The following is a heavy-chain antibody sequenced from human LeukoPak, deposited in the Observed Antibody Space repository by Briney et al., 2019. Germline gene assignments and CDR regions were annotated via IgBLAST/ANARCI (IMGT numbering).Heavy chain of an antibody. Sequence: SETLSLTCAVFGGSFSSYFWSWIRQSPGKGLEWIGEINHSGSTNYNPSLKSRVTISLGTSKNQFSLRLSSVTAADTAVYYCTYSGSNYPDYWGQGTLVIVSS. V-gene: IGHV4-34*01. CDR2: INHSGST. CDR1: GGSFSSYF. J-gene: IGHJ4*02. D-gene: IGHD1-26*01. CDR3: TYSGSNYPDY.